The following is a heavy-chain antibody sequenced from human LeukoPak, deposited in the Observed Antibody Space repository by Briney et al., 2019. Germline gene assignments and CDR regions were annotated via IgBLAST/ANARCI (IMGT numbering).Heavy chain of an antibody. J-gene: IGHJ4*02. CDR1: GYAFTNYA. D-gene: IGHD2-2*01. Sequence: AAVKDSCKASGYAFTNYAISWVRQAPGQGLEGMGWISVYNGNTNNAQKLRGRVTMTADTSTTTAYMELRSLRSDDTAVYYCARGYCSSATCRHFDYWGEGALVTVSS. CDR3: ARGYCSSATCRHFDY. CDR2: ISVYNGNT. V-gene: IGHV1-18*01.